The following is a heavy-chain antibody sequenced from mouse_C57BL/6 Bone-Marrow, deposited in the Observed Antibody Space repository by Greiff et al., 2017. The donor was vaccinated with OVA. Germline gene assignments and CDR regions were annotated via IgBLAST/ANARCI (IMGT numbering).Heavy chain of an antibody. Sequence: EVKLQQSGPGLVKPSQSLSLTCSVTGYSITSGYYWNWIRQFPGNKLEWMGYISYDGSNNYNPSLKNRISITRDTSKNQFFLKLNSVTTEDTATYYCASPPYWGQGTTLTVSS. V-gene: IGHV3-6*01. CDR1: GYSITSGYY. J-gene: IGHJ2*01. CDR2: ISYDGSN. CDR3: ASPPY.